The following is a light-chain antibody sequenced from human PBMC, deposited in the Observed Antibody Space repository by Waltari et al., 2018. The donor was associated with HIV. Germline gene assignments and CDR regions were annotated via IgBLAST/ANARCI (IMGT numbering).Light chain of an antibody. Sequence: IQLTQSPSSLSASLGDKVTITCRASQHIKTFLNWYQLRPGKAPRVLVYGVSSLPTGVPSRFTGDGSGSDFTLTINNLQPEDFASYFCQQTYSVSITFGPGTRLEI. J-gene: IGKJ5*01. CDR1: QHIKTF. CDR2: GVS. V-gene: IGKV1-39*01. CDR3: QQTYSVSIT.